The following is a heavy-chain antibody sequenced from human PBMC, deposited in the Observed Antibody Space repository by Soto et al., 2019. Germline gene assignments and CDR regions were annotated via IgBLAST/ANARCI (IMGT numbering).Heavy chain of an antibody. Sequence: PSETLSLTCTVSGGSISSYYWSWIRQPPGKGLEWIGYIYYSGSTNYNPSLKSRVTISVDTSKNQFSLKLSSVTAADTAVYYCARLQLELRQILWFDPWGQGTLVTVSS. D-gene: IGHD1-1*01. V-gene: IGHV4-59*01. J-gene: IGHJ5*02. CDR1: GGSISSYY. CDR3: ARLQLELRQILWFDP. CDR2: IYYSGST.